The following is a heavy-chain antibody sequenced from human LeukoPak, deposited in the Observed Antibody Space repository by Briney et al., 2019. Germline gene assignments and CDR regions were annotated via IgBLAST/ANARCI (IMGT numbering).Heavy chain of an antibody. CDR1: GFTVSSNY. V-gene: IGHV3-53*01. Sequence: GGSLRLSCAASGFTVSSNYMSWVRQAPGKGLEWVSVIYSGGSTYYADSVKGRFTISRDNSKNTLYLQMNSLRAEDTAVYYCARDGRGIQLWFPTFYFDYWGQGTLVTVSS. D-gene: IGHD5-18*01. CDR3: ARDGRGIQLWFPTFYFDY. CDR2: IYSGGST. J-gene: IGHJ4*02.